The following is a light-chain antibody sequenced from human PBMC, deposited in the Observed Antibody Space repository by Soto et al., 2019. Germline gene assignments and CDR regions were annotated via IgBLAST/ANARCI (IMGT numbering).Light chain of an antibody. V-gene: IGKV3-20*01. CDR1: QSVGGSS. J-gene: IGKJ1*01. CDR3: QQYGSYRRT. Sequence: ETLSTQSPGTLSLSPGERATLSCRASQSVGGSSLAWYQQRPGQAPRLLIYDTSNRATGIPDRFSGSGSGTDFTLTISRLEPEDFAVYYCQQYGSYRRTFGQGTKV. CDR2: DTS.